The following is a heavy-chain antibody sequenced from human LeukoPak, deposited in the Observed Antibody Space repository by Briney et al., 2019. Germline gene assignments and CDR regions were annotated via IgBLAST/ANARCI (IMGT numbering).Heavy chain of an antibody. CDR1: GYSISSGYY. Sequence: SETLSLTCTVSGYSISSGYYWGWIRQPPGKGLEWIGSIYHSGSTYYNPSLKSRVTISVDTSKNQFSLKLSSVTAADTAVYYCASSAYESSGYGGYYMDVWGRGTTVTVSS. D-gene: IGHD3-22*01. J-gene: IGHJ6*03. CDR2: IYHSGST. V-gene: IGHV4-38-2*02. CDR3: ASSAYESSGYGGYYMDV.